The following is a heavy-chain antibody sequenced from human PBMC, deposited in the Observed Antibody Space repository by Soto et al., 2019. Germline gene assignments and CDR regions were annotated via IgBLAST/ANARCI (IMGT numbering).Heavy chain of an antibody. Sequence: SETLSLTCTVSGGSISSGDYYRSWIRQPPGKGLEWIGYIYYSGSTYYNPSLKSRVTISVDTSKNQFSLKLSSVTAADTAVYYCARDEKVTGTTLSWFDPWGQGTLVTVSS. CDR2: IYYSGST. V-gene: IGHV4-30-4*01. CDR3: ARDEKVTGTTLSWFDP. D-gene: IGHD1-7*01. J-gene: IGHJ5*02. CDR1: GGSISSGDYY.